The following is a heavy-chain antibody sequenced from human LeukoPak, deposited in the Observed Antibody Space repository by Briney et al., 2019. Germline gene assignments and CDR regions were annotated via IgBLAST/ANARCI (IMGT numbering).Heavy chain of an antibody. CDR3: AKGGPGDFWSGYSNAFDI. Sequence: GGSLRLSCTASGFTFGDYAMSWFRQAPGKGLEWVSAISGSGGSTYYAGSVKGRFTISRDNSKNTLYLQKNSLRAEDTAVYYCAKGGPGDFWSGYSNAFDIWGQGTMVTVSS. J-gene: IGHJ3*02. D-gene: IGHD3-3*01. CDR2: ISGSGGST. CDR1: GFTFGDYA. V-gene: IGHV3-23*01.